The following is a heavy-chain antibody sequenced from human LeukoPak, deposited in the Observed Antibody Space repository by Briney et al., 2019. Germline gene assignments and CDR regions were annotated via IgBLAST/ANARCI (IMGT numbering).Heavy chain of an antibody. CDR2: ISTSGGGT. J-gene: IGHJ3*02. V-gene: IGHV3-23*01. D-gene: IGHD2-15*01. Sequence: GGSLRLSCAASGFTFRSYAMSWVRQAPGKGLEWVSGISTSGGGTYYADSVKGRFTISRDNSKNTLYLQMNSLRAEDTAVYYCARSVGYCSGGSCYYNDAFDIWGQGTMVTVSS. CDR3: ARSVGYCSGGSCYYNDAFDI. CDR1: GFTFRSYA.